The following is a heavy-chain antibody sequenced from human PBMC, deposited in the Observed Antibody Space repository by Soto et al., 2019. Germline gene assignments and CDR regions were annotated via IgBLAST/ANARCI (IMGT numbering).Heavy chain of an antibody. V-gene: IGHV4-59*01. Sequence: SETLSITSTVSGGSISSYYWTWIRQFPGKGLEWIGNIYYSGSTNYNPFLKSRVTISVDTSKNQFSLKLSSVTAADTAVYYCVRANYFDYWGQGTLVTVSS. J-gene: IGHJ4*02. CDR2: IYYSGST. CDR3: VRANYFDY. CDR1: GGSISSYY.